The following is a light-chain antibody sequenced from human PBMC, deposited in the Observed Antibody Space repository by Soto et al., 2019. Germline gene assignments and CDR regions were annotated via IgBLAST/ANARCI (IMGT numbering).Light chain of an antibody. CDR1: QSIKSW. J-gene: IGKJ4*01. CDR3: QQYNSYSALT. CDR2: KAS. V-gene: IGKV1-5*03. Sequence: DIQITQSPSTLSASVGDRVTITCRASQSIKSWLAWYQQKPGKAPKLLIYKASSLESGVPSRFSGSESGTEFTLTISSLQPDDFATYYCQQYNSYSALTFGGGTKVEIK.